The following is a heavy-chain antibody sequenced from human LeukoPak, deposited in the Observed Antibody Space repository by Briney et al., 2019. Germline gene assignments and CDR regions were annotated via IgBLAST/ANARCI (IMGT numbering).Heavy chain of an antibody. V-gene: IGHV4-4*07. CDR1: GASISTHY. CDR3: ATCRDEFGDYGFTS. CDR2: IYISGTT. Sequence: SETLSLTCSASGASISTHYWTWIRQPAGKGLEWIGRIYISGTTNYNPSLNSRVTMSVDTSKNQFSLNLISVTAADTAVYYCATCRDEFGDYGFTSWGQGTLVTVSS. J-gene: IGHJ5*02. D-gene: IGHD4-17*01.